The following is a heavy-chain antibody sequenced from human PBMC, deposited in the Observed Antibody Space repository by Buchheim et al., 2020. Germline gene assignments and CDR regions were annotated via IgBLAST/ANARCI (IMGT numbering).Heavy chain of an antibody. CDR3: ARWSFYYFDY. D-gene: IGHD3-16*01. V-gene: IGHV4-61*02. J-gene: IGHJ4*02. CDR2: LYTSGST. CDR1: GGSISSGSYY. Sequence: QVQLQESGPGLVKPSQTLSLTCTVSGGSISSGSYYWSWIRQPAGKGLEWIGRLYTSGSTNYNPSLKSRVTLSVDTSKNQFFLKLSSVTAADTAVYYCARWSFYYFDYWGQGTL.